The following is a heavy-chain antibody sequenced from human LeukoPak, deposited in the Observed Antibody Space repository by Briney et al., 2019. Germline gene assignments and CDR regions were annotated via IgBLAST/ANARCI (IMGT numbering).Heavy chain of an antibody. J-gene: IGHJ4*02. CDR3: ARGLQPTYYYGSGSYYNVESFDY. D-gene: IGHD3-10*01. V-gene: IGHV4-61*02. CDR1: GGSISSGSYY. Sequence: PSQTLSLTCTVSGGSISSGSYYWSWIRQPAGKGLEWIGRIYTSGSTNYNPSLKSRVTISVAPSKTQFSLQLSSVTAPDTAVYYCARGLQPTYYYGSGSYYNVESFDYWGQGTLVTVSS. CDR2: IYTSGST.